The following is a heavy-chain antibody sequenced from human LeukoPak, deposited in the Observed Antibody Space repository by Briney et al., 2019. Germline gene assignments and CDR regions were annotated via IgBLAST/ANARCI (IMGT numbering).Heavy chain of an antibody. CDR1: GYSISSGYY. CDR3: ARVGSGYDLFDY. V-gene: IGHV4-38-2*01. J-gene: IGHJ4*02. Sequence: SETLSLTCAVSGYSISSGYYWGWIRQPPGKGLEWIGSIYHSGSTYYNPSLKSRVTITVDTSKNQFSLKLSSVTAADTAVYYCARVGSGYDLFDYWGQGTLVTVSS. D-gene: IGHD5-12*01. CDR2: IYHSGST.